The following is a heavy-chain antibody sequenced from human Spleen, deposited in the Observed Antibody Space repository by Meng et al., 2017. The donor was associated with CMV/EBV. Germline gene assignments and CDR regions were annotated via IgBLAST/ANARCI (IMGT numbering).Heavy chain of an antibody. CDR1: GYTFTR. CDR3: ARSVCSSTSCYYYGMDV. CDR2: INSNSGGT. Sequence: ASVKVSCKASGYTFTRWVRQAPGQGLEWMGWINSNSGGTNYAQKFQGRVTMTRDTSISTAYMELSRLRSDDTAVYYCARSVCSSTSCYYYGMDVWGQGTTVTVSS. V-gene: IGHV1-2*02. J-gene: IGHJ6*02. D-gene: IGHD2-2*01.